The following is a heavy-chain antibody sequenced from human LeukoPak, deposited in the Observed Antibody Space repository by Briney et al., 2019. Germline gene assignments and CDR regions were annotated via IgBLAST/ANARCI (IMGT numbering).Heavy chain of an antibody. J-gene: IGHJ4*02. CDR3: ARDGDSSPFDY. D-gene: IGHD3-22*01. V-gene: IGHV3-30*01. CDR1: GFTSSSYA. CDR2: ISYDGSNK. Sequence: PGGSLRLSCAASGFTSSSYAMHWVRQAPGKGLEWVAVISYDGSNKYYADSVKGRFTISRDNSKNTLYLQMNSLRAEDTAVYYCARDGDSSPFDYWGQGTLVTVSS.